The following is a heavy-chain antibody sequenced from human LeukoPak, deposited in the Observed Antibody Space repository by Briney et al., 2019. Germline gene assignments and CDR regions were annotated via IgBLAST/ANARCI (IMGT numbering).Heavy chain of an antibody. Sequence: GGSLRLSCAASAFSLNTYNMIWVRQAPGKGLEWVSTNSDGGGRTYYADFVKGRFTISRDNSENTLYLQMNSLRDEDTAVYYCAKGRTDCTSISCPGPAFDYWGQGTLVTVSS. CDR1: AFSLNTYN. CDR2: NSDGGGRT. D-gene: IGHD2-2*01. V-gene: IGHV3-23*01. J-gene: IGHJ4*02. CDR3: AKGRTDCTSISCPGPAFDY.